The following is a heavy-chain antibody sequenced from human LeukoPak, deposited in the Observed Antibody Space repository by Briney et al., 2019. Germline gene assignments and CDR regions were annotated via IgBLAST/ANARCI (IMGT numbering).Heavy chain of an antibody. CDR2: IYYSGST. J-gene: IGHJ5*02. Sequence: SETLSLTCTVSGGSISSGGFYWSWIRQHPGKGLEWIGYIYYSGSTYYNPSLKSRVTISVDTSKNQFSLKLSSVTAADTAVYYCARSVRVAAAVQTWFDPWGQGTLVTVSS. CDR1: GGSISSGGFY. CDR3: ARSVRVAAAVQTWFDP. V-gene: IGHV4-31*03. D-gene: IGHD6-13*01.